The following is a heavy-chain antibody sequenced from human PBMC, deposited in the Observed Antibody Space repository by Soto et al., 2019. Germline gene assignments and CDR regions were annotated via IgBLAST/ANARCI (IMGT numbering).Heavy chain of an antibody. Sequence: EVQLLESGGGLVQPGGSLRLSCAASGITFSSYVMSWVRQAPGKGLEWVSGISGSGGTTYYGDYVKGRFTISRDNSKNTLYLQMNSLRAEDTAVYYCATHSNYYYQCMDVWGKATTVTVSS. D-gene: IGHD4-4*01. CDR2: ISGSGGTT. CDR1: GITFSSYV. V-gene: IGHV3-23*01. J-gene: IGHJ6*03. CDR3: ATHSNYYYQCMDV.